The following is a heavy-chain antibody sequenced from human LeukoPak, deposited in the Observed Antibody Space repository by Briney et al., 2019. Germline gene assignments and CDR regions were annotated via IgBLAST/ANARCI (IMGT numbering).Heavy chain of an antibody. CDR2: IVVGSGYT. CDR3: ARGLGYYDSSGYHDAFDI. D-gene: IGHD3-22*01. J-gene: IGHJ3*02. Sequence: GASVKVSCKASRFTFSSPTVQWVRQARGQRLEWIGWIVVGSGYTNYAQKFQGRVTMTRDTSISTAYMELSRLRSDDTAVYYCARGLGYYDSSGYHDAFDIWGQGTMVTVSS. V-gene: IGHV1-58*01. CDR1: RFTFSSPT.